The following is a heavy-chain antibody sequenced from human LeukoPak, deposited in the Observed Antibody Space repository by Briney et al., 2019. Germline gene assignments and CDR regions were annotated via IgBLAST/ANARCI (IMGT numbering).Heavy chain of an antibody. V-gene: IGHV3-30-3*01. CDR2: ISYDGSDK. CDR1: GFTFSSYA. D-gene: IGHD6-19*01. CDR3: TRADGSVAGPPSGH. J-gene: IGHJ4*02. Sequence: GRSLRLSCAASGFTFSSYAMHWVRQAPGKGLEWVAIISYDGSDKYYADSVKGRLTISRDNSKSTLYLQMISLRTEDTAVYYCTRADGSVAGPPSGHWGQGTLVTVSS.